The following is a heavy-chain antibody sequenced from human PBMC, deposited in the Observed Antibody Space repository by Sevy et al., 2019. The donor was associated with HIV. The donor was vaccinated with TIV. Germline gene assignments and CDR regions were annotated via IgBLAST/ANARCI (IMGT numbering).Heavy chain of an antibody. CDR2: TSYDGSSK. CDR3: ARDAGGGNSFDY. CDR1: GFTFGTYA. J-gene: IGHJ4*02. V-gene: IGHV3-30-3*01. Sequence: GGYLRLSCAASGFTFGTYAMFWVRQAPGKGLEWVTLTSYDGSSKYYADSVKGRFTISRDNSKKTRYLQMNSLRAEDTDVYYCARDAGGGNSFDYWGQGTLVTVSS. D-gene: IGHD2-15*01.